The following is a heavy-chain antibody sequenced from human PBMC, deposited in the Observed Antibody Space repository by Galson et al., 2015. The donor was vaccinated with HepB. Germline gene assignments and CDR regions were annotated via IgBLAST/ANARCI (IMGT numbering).Heavy chain of an antibody. Sequence: SLRLSCAASGFTFSGSAMHWVRQASGKGREWVGRIRSKANSYSTAYAASVKGRFTISRDDSKNTAYLQMNSLKTEDTAVYYCSPAGLYSRDGMDVWGQGTTVTVSS. V-gene: IGHV3-73*01. J-gene: IGHJ6*02. CDR2: IRSKANSYST. CDR1: GFTFSGSA. CDR3: SPAGLYSRDGMDV. D-gene: IGHD6-13*01.